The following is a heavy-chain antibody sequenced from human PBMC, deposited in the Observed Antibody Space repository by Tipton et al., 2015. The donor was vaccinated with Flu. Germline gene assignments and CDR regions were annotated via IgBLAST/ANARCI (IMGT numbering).Heavy chain of an antibody. CDR2: IKQDGSEK. J-gene: IGHJ6*02. CDR1: GFTFSSYW. CDR3: ARVKTYYDFWSGYLANYYYYGMDV. D-gene: IGHD3-3*01. V-gene: IGHV3-7*01. Sequence: SLRLSCAASGFTFSSYWMSWVRQAPGKGLEWVANIKQDGSEKYYVDSVKGRFTISRDNAKNSLYLQMNSLRAEDTAVYYCARVKTYYDFWSGYLANYYYYGMDVWGQGTTVTVSS.